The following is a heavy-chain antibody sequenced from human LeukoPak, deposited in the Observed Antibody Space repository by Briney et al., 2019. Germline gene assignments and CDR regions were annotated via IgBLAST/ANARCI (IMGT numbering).Heavy chain of an antibody. V-gene: IGHV1-2*02. D-gene: IGHD3-22*01. CDR2: INPNSGGT. CDR1: GYTFTDYY. Sequence: ASVKVSCKASGYTFTDYYMHWVRQAPGQGLEWMGWINPNSGGTNYAQKFQGRVTMTRDTSISTAYMELSRLRSDDTAVYYCARDRGAYYYDSSGYYDNDAFDIWGQGTMVTVSS. J-gene: IGHJ3*02. CDR3: ARDRGAYYYDSSGYYDNDAFDI.